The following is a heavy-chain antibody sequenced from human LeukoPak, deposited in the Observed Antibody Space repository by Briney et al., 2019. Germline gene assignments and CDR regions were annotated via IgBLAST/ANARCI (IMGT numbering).Heavy chain of an antibody. V-gene: IGHV1-24*01. D-gene: IGHD2-15*01. CDR1: GYTLTELS. Sequence: GASVKVSCKVSGYTLTELSMHWVRQAPGKGLEWMRRFDPEDGETIYAQKFQGRVTMTEDTSTDTAYMELSSLRSEDTAVYYCATGIVVVAAIPSFDYWGQGTLVTVSS. CDR2: FDPEDGET. CDR3: ATGIVVVAAIPSFDY. J-gene: IGHJ4*02.